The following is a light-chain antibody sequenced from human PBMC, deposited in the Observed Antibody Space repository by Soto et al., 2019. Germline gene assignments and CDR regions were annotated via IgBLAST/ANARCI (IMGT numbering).Light chain of an antibody. Sequence: DIVRTPSPVSLSVSLDARGTINYKSSQRVLYSSNNKKYLAWYQQKPGQAPRLLIYGAYTRAAGVPARFSGSGSGTEFTLTITSLQSEDIALYYCQQYNIWPPITFGQGTLLEVK. CDR3: QQYNIWPPIT. CDR1: QRVLYSSNNKKY. CDR2: GAY. V-gene: IGKV4-1*01. J-gene: IGKJ5*01.